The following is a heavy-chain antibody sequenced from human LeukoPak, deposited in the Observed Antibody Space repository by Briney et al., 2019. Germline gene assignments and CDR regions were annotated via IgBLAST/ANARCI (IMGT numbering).Heavy chain of an antibody. CDR3: AGKQGSGSLRPLDY. Sequence: GRSLRLSCAASGFTVSSNYISWVRQAPGKGLEWVSGIYSGGHIYYADSVKGRFTFSRDNSKNTLYLQMNSLRAEDTAVYYCAGKQGSGSLRPLDYWGQGTLVTVSS. D-gene: IGHD3-10*01. CDR1: GFTVSSNY. J-gene: IGHJ4*02. CDR2: IYSGGHI. V-gene: IGHV3-53*01.